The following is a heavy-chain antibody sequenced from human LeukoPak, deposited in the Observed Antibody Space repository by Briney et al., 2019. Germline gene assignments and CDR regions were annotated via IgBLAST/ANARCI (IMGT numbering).Heavy chain of an antibody. CDR2: IIPIFGTA. J-gene: IGHJ5*02. CDR1: GYTFTSYG. D-gene: IGHD3-3*01. Sequence: ASVKVSCKASGYTFTSYGISWVRQAPGQGLEWMGGIIPIFGTANYAQKFQGRVTITTDESTSTAYMELSSLRSEDTAVYYCARTDYDFWSGYYSINWFDPWGQGTLVTVSS. V-gene: IGHV1-69*05. CDR3: ARTDYDFWSGYYSINWFDP.